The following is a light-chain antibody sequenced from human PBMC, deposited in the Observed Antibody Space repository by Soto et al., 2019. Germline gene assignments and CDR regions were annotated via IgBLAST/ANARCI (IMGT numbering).Light chain of an antibody. J-gene: IGKJ5*01. Sequence: EIVLTQSPATLSLSPGERATLSCRASQSVSSYLAWYQQKPGQAPRLLIYDASNRATGIPARFSGSGSGTEFTLTISSLQSEDSAVYYCQQYYDWPITFGQGTRLEIK. CDR3: QQYYDWPIT. CDR2: DAS. CDR1: QSVSSY. V-gene: IGKV3-11*01.